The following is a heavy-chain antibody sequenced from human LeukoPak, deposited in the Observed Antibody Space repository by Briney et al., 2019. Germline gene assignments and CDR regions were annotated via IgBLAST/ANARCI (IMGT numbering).Heavy chain of an antibody. Sequence: GSLRLSCEASGFTLSSYAMSWVRQAPGKGLEWVSAISQSGLNTYYADSVKGRFTISRDNSKNTLYLQMNSLRAEDTAVYFCAKDVQWLAVFDYWGQGTLVTVSS. D-gene: IGHD6-19*01. CDR2: ISQSGLNT. V-gene: IGHV3-23*01. J-gene: IGHJ4*02. CDR1: GFTLSSYA. CDR3: AKDVQWLAVFDY.